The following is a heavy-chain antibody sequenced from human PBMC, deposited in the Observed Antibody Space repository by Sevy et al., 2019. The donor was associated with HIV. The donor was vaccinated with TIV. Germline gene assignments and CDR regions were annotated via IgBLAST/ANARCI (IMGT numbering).Heavy chain of an antibody. D-gene: IGHD3-22*01. CDR1: GFTFSSYG. V-gene: IGHV3-33*01. J-gene: IGHJ4*02. CDR2: IWYDGSNQ. CDR3: ARGGYYYDNAAYYALDS. Sequence: GGSLRLSCAASGFTFSSYGMHWVRQAPGKGLEWVAVIWYDGSNQYYADSVKDRFTISRDNSKNTLYLHMNNVRVEDTAVYYCARGGYYYDNAAYYALDSWGQGTLVTVSS.